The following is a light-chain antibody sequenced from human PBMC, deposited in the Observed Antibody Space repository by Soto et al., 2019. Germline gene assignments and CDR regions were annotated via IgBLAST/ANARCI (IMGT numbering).Light chain of an antibody. V-gene: IGKV3-20*01. Sequence: EIVLTQSPGTLSLFAGERATLSCRATQSVSSNYLAWYQQKPGQAPRLLIYIASRRATGIPDRFSGSGSGTVFTLTISRLEPEDFAVYYCQQYGTSPWTFGQGTKVEIK. CDR1: QSVSSNY. J-gene: IGKJ1*01. CDR3: QQYGTSPWT. CDR2: IAS.